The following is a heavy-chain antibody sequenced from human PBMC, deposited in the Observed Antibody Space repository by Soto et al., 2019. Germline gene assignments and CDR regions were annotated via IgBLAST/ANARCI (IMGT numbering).Heavy chain of an antibody. CDR3: ARDSHSSSWYDWFDP. Sequence: QVQLVQSGAEVKKPGASVKVSCKASGYTFTSYGIIWVRQAPGQGLEWMGWISAYNGNTNYAQKLQGRVTMTTDTSTSTAYMELRSLRSDDTAVYDCARDSHSSSWYDWFDPWGQGPLVTVSS. CDR2: ISAYNGNT. V-gene: IGHV1-18*01. J-gene: IGHJ5*02. D-gene: IGHD6-13*01. CDR1: GYTFTSYG.